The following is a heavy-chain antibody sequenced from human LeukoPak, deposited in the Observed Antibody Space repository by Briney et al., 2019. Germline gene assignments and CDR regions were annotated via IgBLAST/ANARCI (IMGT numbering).Heavy chain of an antibody. CDR3: AKDRGSSWYVPSYYYYYMDV. D-gene: IGHD6-13*01. CDR2: IRYDGSNK. V-gene: IGHV3-30*02. J-gene: IGHJ6*03. CDR1: GFTFSSYG. Sequence: AGGSLRLSCAASGFTFSSYGMHWVRQAPGKGLEWVAFIRYDGSNKYYADSVKGRFTISRDNSKNTLYLQMNSLRAEDTAVYYCAKDRGSSWYVPSYYYYYMDVWGKGTTVTVSS.